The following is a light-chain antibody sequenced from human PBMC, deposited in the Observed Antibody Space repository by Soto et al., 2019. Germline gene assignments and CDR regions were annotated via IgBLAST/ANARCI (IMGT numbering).Light chain of an antibody. J-gene: IGLJ2*01. CDR3: ATWDDSLKSVV. CDR1: SSSFRTNA. Sequence: QSVLTQPPSASGTPGQRVTISCAGKSSSFRTNAVIWYQQLPGSAPKLLMYSNNQRPSGVPDRFSGSKSGTSASLAISGLQFEDAADYYCATWDDSLKSVVFGGGTQLTVL. CDR2: SNN. V-gene: IGLV1-44*01.